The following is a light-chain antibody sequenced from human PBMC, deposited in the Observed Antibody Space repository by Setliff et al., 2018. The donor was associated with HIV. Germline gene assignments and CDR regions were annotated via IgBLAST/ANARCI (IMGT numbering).Light chain of an antibody. V-gene: IGLV3-25*03. CDR2: KHN. CDR3: QSADSSGTYKV. J-gene: IGLJ3*02. CDR1: ALTKQY. Sequence: SYALTQPPSVSVSPGQTARITCSGDALTKQYAYWYQQKPGQAPVVVIYKHNERPSGIPERFSGSSSGTTVTLTISGVQAEDEADYYCQSADSSGTYKVFGGGTK.